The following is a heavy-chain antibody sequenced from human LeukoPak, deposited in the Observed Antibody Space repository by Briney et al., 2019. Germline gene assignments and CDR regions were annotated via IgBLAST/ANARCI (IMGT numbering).Heavy chain of an antibody. CDR1: GGSISSYY. CDR2: IYYSGST. J-gene: IGHJ3*02. D-gene: IGHD6-6*01. V-gene: IGHV4-59*01. CDR3: ARWGSSSAFDI. Sequence: SETLSLTCTVSGGSISSYYWSWIRQPPGKGLEWIGYIYYSGSTNYNPSLKSRVTISVDTSKNQFSLKLSSVTAADTAVYYCARWGSSSAFDIWGQGTMVTVSS.